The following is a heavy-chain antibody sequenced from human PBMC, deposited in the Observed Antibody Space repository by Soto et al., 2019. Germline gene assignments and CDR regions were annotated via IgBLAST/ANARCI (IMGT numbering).Heavy chain of an antibody. D-gene: IGHD6-19*01. J-gene: IGHJ4*02. Sequence: SETLSLTCTVSGGSISSYYWSWIRQPPGKGLEWIGYIYYSGSTNYNPSLKSRVTISVDTSKNQFSLKLSSVTAADTAVYYCARLKRSSGWYNIDYWGQGTPVTVSS. CDR1: GGSISSYY. V-gene: IGHV4-59*01. CDR3: ARLKRSSGWYNIDY. CDR2: IYYSGST.